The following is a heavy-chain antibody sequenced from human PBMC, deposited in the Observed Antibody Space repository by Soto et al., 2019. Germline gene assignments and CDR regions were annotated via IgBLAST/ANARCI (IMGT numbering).Heavy chain of an antibody. D-gene: IGHD5-12*01. CDR3: AKGYYSGYDLAYFDY. Sequence: EVQLLESGGGLVQPGGSLRLSCAASGFNFDDYAMTWVRQAAGKGLEWVSAISGSGDNTYYADSVKGRFTISRDNSKNTLYLQLNSLRAEDTAVYYCAKGYYSGYDLAYFDYWGQGTLVTVSS. J-gene: IGHJ4*02. CDR2: ISGSGDNT. V-gene: IGHV3-23*01. CDR1: GFNFDDYA.